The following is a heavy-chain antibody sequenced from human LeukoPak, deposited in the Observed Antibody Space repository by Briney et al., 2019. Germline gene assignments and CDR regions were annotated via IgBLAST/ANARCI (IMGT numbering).Heavy chain of an antibody. D-gene: IGHD6-6*01. Sequence: PSKTLSLTCTVSGGSISSYYWSWIRQPPGKGLEWIGYIYYSGSTNYNPSLKSRVTISVDTSKNQFSLKLSSVTAADTAVYYCARVGSSSPGDYFDYWGQGTLVTVSS. CDR3: ARVGSSSPGDYFDY. J-gene: IGHJ4*02. CDR1: GGSISSYY. CDR2: IYYSGST. V-gene: IGHV4-59*01.